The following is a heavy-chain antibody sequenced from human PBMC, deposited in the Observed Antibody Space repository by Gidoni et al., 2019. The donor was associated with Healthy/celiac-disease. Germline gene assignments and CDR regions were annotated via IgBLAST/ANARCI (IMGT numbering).Heavy chain of an antibody. CDR1: GFTFSSYA. Sequence: EVQLVESGGGLVQPGGSLRLSCAASGFTFSSYAMSWVRQAPGKGLEWVSAISCSGGSTYYADSVKGRFTISRDNSKNTLYLQMISLRAEDTAVYDCAKTSSGWGYYYYYGMDVWGQGTTVTVSS. CDR2: ISCSGGST. J-gene: IGHJ6*02. D-gene: IGHD6-19*01. CDR3: AKTSSGWGYYYYYGMDV. V-gene: IGHV3-23*04.